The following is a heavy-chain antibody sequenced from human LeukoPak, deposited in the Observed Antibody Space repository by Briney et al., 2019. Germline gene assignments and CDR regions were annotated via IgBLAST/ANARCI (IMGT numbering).Heavy chain of an antibody. D-gene: IGHD3-10*01. CDR3: ARRGSSGPFDY. CDR1: GFTFSSYP. Sequence: GGSLRLSCAASGFTFSSYPLNWVRQAPGKGLEWVSSISSSSSYIYYADSVKGRFTISRDNAKNSLYLQMNSLRAEDTAVYYCARRGSSGPFDYWGQGTLVTVSS. CDR2: ISSSSSYI. J-gene: IGHJ4*02. V-gene: IGHV3-21*01.